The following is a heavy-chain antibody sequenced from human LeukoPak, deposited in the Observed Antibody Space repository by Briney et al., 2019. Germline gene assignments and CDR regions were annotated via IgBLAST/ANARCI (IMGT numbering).Heavy chain of an antibody. V-gene: IGHV4-34*01. CDR1: GGSFSGYY. D-gene: IGHD6-13*01. J-gene: IGHJ2*01. CDR3: ARARYSSSRRWYFDL. CDR2: INHSGST. Sequence: PSETLSLTCAVYGGSFSGYYWSWIRQPPGKGLEWIGEINHSGSTNYNPSLKSRVTISVDTSKNQFSLKLSSVTAADTAVYYCARARYSSSRRWYFDLWGRGTLVTVSS.